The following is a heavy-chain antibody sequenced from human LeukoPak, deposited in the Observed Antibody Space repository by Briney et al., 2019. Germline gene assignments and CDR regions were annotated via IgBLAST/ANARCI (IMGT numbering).Heavy chain of an antibody. CDR3: ARGDCSGGSCYEGRYYFDY. Sequence: SETLSLTCTVSGGSLRTYYWRWIRQPPGKGLEWIGYVYYTGSTDYNPSLKSRVAISVDTSKNQFSLKLNSVTAADTAMYYCARGDCSGGSCYEGRYYFDYWGQGTLVTVSS. J-gene: IGHJ4*02. CDR1: GGSLRTYY. CDR2: VYYTGST. D-gene: IGHD2-15*01. V-gene: IGHV4-59*01.